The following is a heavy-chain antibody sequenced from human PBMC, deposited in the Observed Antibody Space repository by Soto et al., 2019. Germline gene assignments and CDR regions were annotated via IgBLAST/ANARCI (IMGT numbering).Heavy chain of an antibody. CDR1: GFTFSSYG. V-gene: IGHV3-30*18. CDR2: ISYDGSNK. J-gene: IGHJ3*02. CDR3: AKDVKNSGWLLGAFDI. Sequence: PGGSLRLSCAASGFTFSSYGMHRVRQAPGKGLEWVAVISYDGSNKYYADSVKGRFTISRDNSKNTLYLQMNSLRAEDTAVYYCAKDVKNSGWLLGAFDIWGQGTMVTVSS. D-gene: IGHD6-19*01.